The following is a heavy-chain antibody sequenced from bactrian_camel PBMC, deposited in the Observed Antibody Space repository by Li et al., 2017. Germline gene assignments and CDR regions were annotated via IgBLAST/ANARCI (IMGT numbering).Heavy chain of an antibody. CDR2: IDNDGSL. J-gene: IGHJ4*01. CDR3: AAKSGWFYNFDDTVYTF. Sequence: HVQLVESGGGSAQAGESLRLSCVVSGDTSIDYCMGWFRQAPGKEREGVAIIDNDGSLIYADSVKGRFTISKDKTANTLSLQMSSLKPEDTAMYYCAAKSGWFYNFDDTVYTFWGQGTQVTVS. CDR1: GDTSIDYC. D-gene: IGHD2*01. V-gene: IGHV3S63*01.